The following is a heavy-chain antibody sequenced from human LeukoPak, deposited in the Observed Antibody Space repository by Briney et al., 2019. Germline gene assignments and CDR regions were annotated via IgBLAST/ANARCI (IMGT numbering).Heavy chain of an antibody. CDR3: AREGSSGWFHLFDY. CDR2: IYTSGST. D-gene: IGHD6-19*01. CDR1: GGSISSYY. J-gene: IGHJ4*02. V-gene: IGHV4-4*07. Sequence: SETLSLTCTVSGGSISSYYWSWIRQPAGKGLEWIGRIYTSGSTNYNPSLKSRVTMSVDTSKNQFSLKLSSVTAADTAVYYCAREGSSGWFHLFDYWGQGTLVTVSS.